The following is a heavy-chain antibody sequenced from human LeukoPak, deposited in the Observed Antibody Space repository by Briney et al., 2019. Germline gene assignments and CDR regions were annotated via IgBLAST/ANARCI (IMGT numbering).Heavy chain of an antibody. D-gene: IGHD3-22*01. CDR3: ARGKNYYDSSGYYYDY. CDR1: GGSLSSGGYS. V-gene: IGHV4-30-2*01. Sequence: SETLSLTCAVSGGSLSSGGYSWSWIRQPPGKGLEWIGYIYHSGSTYYNPSLKSRVTISVDRSKNQFSLKLSSVTAADTAVYYCARGKNYYDSSGYYYDYWGQGTLVTVSS. J-gene: IGHJ4*02. CDR2: IYHSGST.